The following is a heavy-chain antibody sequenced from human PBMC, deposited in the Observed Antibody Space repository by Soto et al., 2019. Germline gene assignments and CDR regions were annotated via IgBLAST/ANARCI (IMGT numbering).Heavy chain of an antibody. D-gene: IGHD6-13*01. CDR3: ALEYSSSRWRWFAP. V-gene: IGHV1-69*01. CDR2: IIPIFGTA. J-gene: IGHJ5*02. CDR1: GGTFSSYA. Sequence: QVQLVQSGAAVKKPGSSVKVSCKASGGTFSSYAISWVRQAPGQGLEWMGGIIPIFGTANYAQKFQGRVTITADDSTSTAYMELSSLRSADTAVYYCALEYSSSRWRWFAPWGQGTLVTVSS.